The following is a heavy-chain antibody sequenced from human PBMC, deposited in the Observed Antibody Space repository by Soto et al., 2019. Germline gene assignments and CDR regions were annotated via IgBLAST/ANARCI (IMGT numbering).Heavy chain of an antibody. CDR3: ARGGSDEETVMAVFDF. V-gene: IGHV3-30*04. CDR1: GFTFRSYA. J-gene: IGHJ4*02. CDR2: ISYDGRNT. Sequence: GGSLRLSCVGSGFTFRSYAVHWVRQTPGKGLEWVAVISYDGRNTYYADSVKGRFTISRDNSKNTLSLHMDSLRTEDTAVYYCARGGSDEETVMAVFDFWGQGTMVTVYS. D-gene: IGHD5-18*01.